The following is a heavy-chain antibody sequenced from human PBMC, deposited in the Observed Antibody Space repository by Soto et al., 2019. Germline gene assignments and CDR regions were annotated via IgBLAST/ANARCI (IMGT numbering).Heavy chain of an antibody. Sequence: ASVKVSCKASGCTFTNYAMHWVRQAPAQRLEGMGWINAGNGNTKYSQKFQGRVTITRDTSASTADMELSSLRSKYTAVYYGARDEGQLLSYYYYGMDVWGQGTTVTVSS. CDR2: INAGNGNT. CDR1: GCTFTNYA. D-gene: IGHD2-2*01. V-gene: IGHV1-3*01. CDR3: ARDEGQLLSYYYYGMDV. J-gene: IGHJ6*02.